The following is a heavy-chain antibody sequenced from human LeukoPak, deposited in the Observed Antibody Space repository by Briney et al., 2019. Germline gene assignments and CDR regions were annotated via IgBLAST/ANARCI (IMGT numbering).Heavy chain of an antibody. CDR3: AKDLAGSGSYSFDY. CDR2: ISGSGGSI. CDR1: GFTFSNYA. Sequence: PGGSLRLSCAASGFTFSNYAMNWVRQAPGRGLEWVSAISGSGGSIYYADSVKGRFTIYRDNSKNTLYLQMNSLRAEDTAVYYCAKDLAGSGSYSFDYWGQGTLVTVSS. V-gene: IGHV3-23*01. J-gene: IGHJ4*02. D-gene: IGHD1-26*01.